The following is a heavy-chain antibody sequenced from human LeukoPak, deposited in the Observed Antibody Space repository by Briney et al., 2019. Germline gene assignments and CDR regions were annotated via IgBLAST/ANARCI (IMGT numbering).Heavy chain of an antibody. V-gene: IGHV1-2*02. CDR3: ARGEYNYGRDWFDP. D-gene: IGHD5-18*01. Sequence: ASVKVSCKASGYTFTAYYMHWVRQAPGQGLEWMGWINPNSGGTNYAQKFQGRVTMTRDTSISTAYMELSNLGSDDTAVYYCARGEYNYGRDWFDPWGQGTLVTVSS. J-gene: IGHJ5*02. CDR1: GYTFTAYY. CDR2: INPNSGGT.